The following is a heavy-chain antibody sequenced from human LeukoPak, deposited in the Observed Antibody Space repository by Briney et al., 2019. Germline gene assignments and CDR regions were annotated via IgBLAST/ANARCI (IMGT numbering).Heavy chain of an antibody. CDR2: INPSGGST. Sequence: GASVKVSCKASGYTFTSYYMHWVRQAPGQGLEWMGIINPSGGSTSYAQKFQGRVTKTRDTSTSTVYMELSSLRSEDTAVYYCARDNPITIFGVVTGKKSNWFDPWGQGTLVTVSS. CDR1: GYTFTSYY. CDR3: ARDNPITIFGVVTGKKSNWFDP. J-gene: IGHJ5*02. D-gene: IGHD3-3*01. V-gene: IGHV1-46*01.